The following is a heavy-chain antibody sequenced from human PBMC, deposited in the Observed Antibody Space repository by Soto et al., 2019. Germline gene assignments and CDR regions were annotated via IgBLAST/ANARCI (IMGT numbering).Heavy chain of an antibody. J-gene: IGHJ4*02. Sequence: SETLSLTCTVSAGSISNYFCNWIRQPAGKGLEWIGRIDNSGSTNYNPSLKSRVTMSSDTSRSQFSLKLNSVTAADTAVYYCARGGQDFWSGPFDYWGQGALVT. V-gene: IGHV4-4*07. CDR3: ARGGQDFWSGPFDY. D-gene: IGHD3-3*01. CDR1: AGSISNYF. CDR2: IDNSGST.